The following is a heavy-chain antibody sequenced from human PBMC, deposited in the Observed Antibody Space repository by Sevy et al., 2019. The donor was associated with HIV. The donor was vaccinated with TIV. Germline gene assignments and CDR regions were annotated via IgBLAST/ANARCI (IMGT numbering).Heavy chain of an antibody. J-gene: IGHJ6*02. CDR2: IKRDGSEK. V-gene: IGHV3-7*03. CDR3: ARDCNSATCLWGLDV. D-gene: IGHD1-26*01. Sequence: GGSLRLSCVASGFTFSNYWMSWVRQAPGKGLEWVANIKRDGSEKYYVASVKGRFTISRDNDKTSLYLQMNSLRDEGTAVYYCARDCNSATCLWGLDVWGPGTTVTVSS. CDR1: GFTFSNYW.